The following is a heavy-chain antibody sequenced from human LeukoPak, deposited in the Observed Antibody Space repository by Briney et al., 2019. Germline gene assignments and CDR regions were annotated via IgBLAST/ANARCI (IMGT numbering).Heavy chain of an antibody. CDR3: ASRSGSSDI. V-gene: IGHV4-30-2*01. CDR2: ISQSGST. CDR1: GGSISSGAYY. D-gene: IGHD1-26*01. J-gene: IGHJ3*02. Sequence: SETPSLTCTVSGGSISSGAYYWSWIRQPPGKGLEWIGYISQSGSTYYNPSLKSRVTISVDRSKNQFSLKLSSVTAADTSMYYCASRSGSSDIWGQGTMVTVSS.